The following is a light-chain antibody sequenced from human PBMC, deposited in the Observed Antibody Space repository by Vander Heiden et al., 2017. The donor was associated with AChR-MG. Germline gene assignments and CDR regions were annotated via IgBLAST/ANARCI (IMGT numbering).Light chain of an antibody. CDR3: SAWDDDLSGSF. V-gene: IGLV1-47*02. J-gene: IGLJ2*01. Sequence: QSVLTQPPSASGTPGQAVTISCSGSSTDVRTNYVVWYHQLPGTAPKLLIFSGVPRPSGVPARFSGSKSGTSASLVIGGLRSEDEADYYCSAWDDDLSGSFFGGGTKLTVL. CDR2: SGV. CDR1: STDVRTNY.